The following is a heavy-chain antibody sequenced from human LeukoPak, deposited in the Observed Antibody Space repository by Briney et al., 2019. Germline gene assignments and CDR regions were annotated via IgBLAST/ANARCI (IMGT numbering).Heavy chain of an antibody. CDR1: GGSLSSYS. J-gene: IGHJ6*01. V-gene: IGHV4-59*01. CDR3: ARDSIGYCSSTRCYVNQGPDAYNSHYGIQL. Sequence: SETLSLTCTVSGGSLSSYSRSWSRQPPGKGLEWIGYIYYSGSTNYNPSLKSRVTISVDTSKNQFSLKLSSVTAADTAVYYCARDSIGYCSSTRCYVNQGPDAYNSHYGIQLGGQGPTVTVSS. CDR2: IYYSGST. D-gene: IGHD2-2*01.